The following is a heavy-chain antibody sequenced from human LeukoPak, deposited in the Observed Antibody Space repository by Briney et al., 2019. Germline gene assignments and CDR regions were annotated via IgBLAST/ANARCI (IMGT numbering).Heavy chain of an antibody. V-gene: IGHV3-48*01. CDR3: ARRNYYDRSGPAGNYYYMDV. Sequence: HPGGSLRLSCEASGFTFSTYNMVWVRQAPGMGLVWLASVSYRSTAIYYSDPVKGRFTISRDNAKNSLYLQMNSLRAEDTAVYYCARRNYYDRSGPAGNYYYMDVWGKGTTVTVSS. CDR2: VSYRSTAI. CDR1: GFTFSTYN. J-gene: IGHJ6*03. D-gene: IGHD3-22*01.